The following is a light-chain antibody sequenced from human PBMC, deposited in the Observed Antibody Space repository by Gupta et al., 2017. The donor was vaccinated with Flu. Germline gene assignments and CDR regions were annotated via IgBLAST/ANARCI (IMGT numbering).Light chain of an antibody. CDR2: WAS. CDR1: QSVVHSSNNKNY. V-gene: IGKV4-1*01. J-gene: IGKJ4*01. CDR3: QQYYTVPFT. Sequence: LGGRATINCKSSQSVVHSSNNKNYLAWYQQKPGQPPKLLIYWASARESGLLDRFSGSGSGTDFTLTISSLQAEDVAVYYCQQYYTVPFTFGGGTKVEIK.